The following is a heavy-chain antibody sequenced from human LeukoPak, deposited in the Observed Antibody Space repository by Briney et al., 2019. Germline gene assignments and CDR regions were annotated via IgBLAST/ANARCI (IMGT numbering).Heavy chain of an antibody. CDR1: GGSISSRSYY. CDR2: IYYSGST. J-gene: IGHJ4*02. D-gene: IGHD4-23*01. V-gene: IGHV4-39*07. CDR3: ARLTRKTTVVPPDFDY. Sequence: SETLSLTCTVSGGSISSRSYYWGWIRQPPGKGLEWIGNIYYSGSTYYNASLKSRVTISVDTSENQFSLKLKSVTAADTAVYYCARLTRKTTVVPPDFDYWGQGILVTVSS.